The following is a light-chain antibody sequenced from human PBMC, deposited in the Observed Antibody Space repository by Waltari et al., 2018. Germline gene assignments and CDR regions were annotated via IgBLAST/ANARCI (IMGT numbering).Light chain of an antibody. Sequence: QPVLTQPPSSSGPPGEPAHLTCTFPSDNNVANYYISWYQQKQGSPPRFLLYYNSDSDKGQGSGVPSRFSGSKDASANTGILLISGLQSEDEADYYCMVWPNNVWVFGGGTRLIVL. CDR3: MVWPNNVWV. CDR1: SDNNVANYY. J-gene: IGLJ3*02. CDR2: YNSDSDK. V-gene: IGLV5-37*01.